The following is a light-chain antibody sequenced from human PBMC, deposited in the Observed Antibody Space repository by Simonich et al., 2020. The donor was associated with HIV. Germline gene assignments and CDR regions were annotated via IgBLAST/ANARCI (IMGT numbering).Light chain of an antibody. J-gene: IGKJ4*01. V-gene: IGKV2-30*02. CDR3: MQGSHWLT. CDR2: KVS. CDR1: QSLVHSDGNTY. Sequence: DVVMTQSPLSLPVTLGQSASISCRSSQSLVHSDGNTYLNWFQQMPGQSPRRLIYKVSNRDSGVPDRFSGSGSGTDFTLKISRVEAEDVGVYYCMQGSHWLTFGGGTKVEIK.